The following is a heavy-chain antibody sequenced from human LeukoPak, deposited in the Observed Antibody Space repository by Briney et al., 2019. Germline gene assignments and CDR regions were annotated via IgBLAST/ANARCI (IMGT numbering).Heavy chain of an antibody. Sequence: SETLSLTCTVSGGSMSSYYWSWIRQPPGKGLEWIGYIYYSGSTNYNPSLKSRVTISVGTSKNQFSLKLSSVTAADTAVYYCARDVTARPYGMDVWGQGTTVTVSS. CDR2: IYYSGST. V-gene: IGHV4-59*12. D-gene: IGHD6-6*01. CDR1: GGSMSSYY. J-gene: IGHJ6*02. CDR3: ARDVTARPYGMDV.